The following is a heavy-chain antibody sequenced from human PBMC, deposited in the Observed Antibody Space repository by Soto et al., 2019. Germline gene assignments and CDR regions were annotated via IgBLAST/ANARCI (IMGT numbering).Heavy chain of an antibody. J-gene: IGHJ4*02. CDR2: LHYNGFA. V-gene: IGHV4-59*01. CDR3: ARSGHIFAGVF. CDR1: GTSMNDYY. D-gene: IGHD3-16*01. Sequence: SATMSLTCPFAGTSMNDYYGSWIRQSPGKGLEHIGYLHYNGFAEYSPSLRSRVSISMDTSKNQFSLKLSSVTAADTAIYYCARSGHIFAGVFWGQGILVTVSS.